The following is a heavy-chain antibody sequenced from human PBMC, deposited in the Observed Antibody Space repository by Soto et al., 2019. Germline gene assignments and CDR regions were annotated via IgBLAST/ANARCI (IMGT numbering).Heavy chain of an antibody. V-gene: IGHV4-59*01. Sequence: PSETLSLTCTVSGGSISSYYWSWIRQPPGKGLEWIGYIYYSGSTNYNPSLKSRVTISVDTSKNQFSLKLSSVTAADTAVYYCARDRSAMVQYNRFDPWGQGTLVTVSS. J-gene: IGHJ5*02. CDR1: GGSISSYY. CDR3: ARDRSAMVQYNRFDP. D-gene: IGHD5-18*01. CDR2: IYYSGST.